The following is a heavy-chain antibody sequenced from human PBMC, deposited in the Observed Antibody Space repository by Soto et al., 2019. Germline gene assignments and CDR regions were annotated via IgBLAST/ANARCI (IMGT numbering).Heavy chain of an antibody. D-gene: IGHD3-16*02. J-gene: IGHJ4*02. Sequence: EAQLLESGGGLVQPGGSLRLSCVASGFTFNYYDVSWVRRPPGKGLEWVSTISDTGGDTYYGDSVKGRFAISRDKSRSTVFLQMHSLRVDDTALYYCATSSERLILATLGGLIPSSFDYWGQGILVTVSS. V-gene: IGHV3-23*01. CDR2: ISDTGGDT. CDR1: GFTFNYYD. CDR3: ATSSERLILATLGGLIPSSFDY.